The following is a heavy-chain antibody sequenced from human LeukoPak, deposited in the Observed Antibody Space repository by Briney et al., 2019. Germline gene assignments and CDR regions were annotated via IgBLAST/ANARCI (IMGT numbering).Heavy chain of an antibody. J-gene: IGHJ6*03. CDR1: GGTFSSYA. D-gene: IGHD6-13*01. CDR2: IIPIFGTA. V-gene: IGHV1-69*05. CDR3: ARVKGSSWYVHYYYYYMDV. Sequence: GASVKVSCKASGGTFSSYAISWVRQAPGQGLEWMGGIIPIFGTANYAQKFQGRVTITTDESTSTAYMELSSLRSEDTAVYYCARVKGSSWYVHYYYYYMDVWGKGTTVTVSS.